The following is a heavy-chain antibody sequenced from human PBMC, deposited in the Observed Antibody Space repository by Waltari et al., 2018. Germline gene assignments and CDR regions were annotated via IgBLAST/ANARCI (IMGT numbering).Heavy chain of an antibody. CDR1: GFTFTRYL. V-gene: IGHV3-74*01. CDR2: SNRDGSST. Sequence: EVQLDESGGGLVQPGGSLRLSCSASGFTFTRYLMNWVRQAPGKGLVGVGRSNRDGSSTTYADSVKGRFTIARDNAKNTVYLQMNSLRVEDTAVYYCTRALWLGELYDYWGQGTLVTVSS. CDR3: TRALWLGELYDY. D-gene: IGHD3-10*01. J-gene: IGHJ4*02.